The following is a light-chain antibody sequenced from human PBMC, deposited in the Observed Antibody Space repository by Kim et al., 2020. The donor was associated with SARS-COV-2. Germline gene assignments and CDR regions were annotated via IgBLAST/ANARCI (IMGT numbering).Light chain of an antibody. Sequence: ASVRDRFTITCRASHGISSWLAWYQQKPGKSPKLLIYAASSLQSGVPSRFCGSGSGTDFTLTISSLQPEDFATYYCQQANSFPLTFGGGTKVDIK. CDR1: HGISSW. V-gene: IGKV1D-12*01. CDR2: AAS. J-gene: IGKJ4*01. CDR3: QQANSFPLT.